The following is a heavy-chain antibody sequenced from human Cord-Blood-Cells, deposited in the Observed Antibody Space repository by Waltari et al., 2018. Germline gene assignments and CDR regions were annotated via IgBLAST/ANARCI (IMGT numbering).Heavy chain of an antibody. CDR3: ARAGAYYYGSGSYYTYFDY. D-gene: IGHD3-10*01. CDR2: IYYSGSI. V-gene: IGHV4-31*03. CDR1: GGSISRGGYY. Sequence: QVQLQQSGPGLVKPSQTLSLTCTVSGGSISRGGYYWSWIRQHQGKGLEWIGYIYYSGSIAYSPTLESRVTLSVDLSQIRCVLSLRSVTAADTAVYYCARAGAYYYGSGSYYTYFDYWGQGTLVTVSS. J-gene: IGHJ4*02.